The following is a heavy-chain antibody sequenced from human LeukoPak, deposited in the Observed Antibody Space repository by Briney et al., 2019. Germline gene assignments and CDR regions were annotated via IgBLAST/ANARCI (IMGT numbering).Heavy chain of an antibody. D-gene: IGHD2-15*01. Sequence: GGSLRLSCAASGFTFSSYWMSWVRQAPGKGLEWVANIKQDGSEKYYVDSVKGRFTISRDNAKNSLYLQMDSLRAEDTAVYYCARDLSLAATPFDYWGQGTLVTVSS. CDR2: IKQDGSEK. CDR1: GFTFSSYW. V-gene: IGHV3-7*01. J-gene: IGHJ4*02. CDR3: ARDLSLAATPFDY.